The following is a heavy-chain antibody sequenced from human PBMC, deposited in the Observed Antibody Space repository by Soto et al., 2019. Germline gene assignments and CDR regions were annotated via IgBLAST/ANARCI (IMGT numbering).Heavy chain of an antibody. D-gene: IGHD3-22*01. V-gene: IGHV3-30*18. CDR2: ISYDGSNK. CDR3: AKDRPYYDSSGTIDY. Sequence: PGGSLRLSCAASGFTFSSYGMHWVRQAPGKGLEWVAVISYDGSNKYYADSVKGRFTISRDNSKNTLYLQMNSLRAEDTAVYYCAKDRPYYDSSGTIDYWGQGTLVTVSS. CDR1: GFTFSSYG. J-gene: IGHJ4*02.